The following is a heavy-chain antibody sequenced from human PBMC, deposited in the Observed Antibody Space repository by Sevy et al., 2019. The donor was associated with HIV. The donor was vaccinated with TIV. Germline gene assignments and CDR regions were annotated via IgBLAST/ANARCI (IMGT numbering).Heavy chain of an antibody. J-gene: IGHJ6*02. D-gene: IGHD6-19*01. V-gene: IGHV3-30*02. Sequence: GGSLRLSCAASGFTFSSFGMHWVRQAPGKGLEWVAFIRYDGSNKYYADYLKGRFTISRDNSKNTLYLQMNSLRGEDTAVYYCAKTAGEQWLPPIPTDVWAQGTTVTVSS. CDR1: GFTFSSFG. CDR2: IRYDGSNK. CDR3: AKTAGEQWLPPIPTDV.